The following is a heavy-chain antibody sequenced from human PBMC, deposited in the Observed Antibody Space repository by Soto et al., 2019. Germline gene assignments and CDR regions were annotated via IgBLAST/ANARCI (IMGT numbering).Heavy chain of an antibody. CDR1: GYTFTSYA. V-gene: IGHV1-3*01. D-gene: IGHD2-21*02. Sequence: ASVKVSCKASGYTFTSYAMHWVRQAPGQRLEWMGWINAGNGNTKYSQKFQGRVTITRDTSASTAYMELSSLRSEDTAVYYCARLPSQVTAPQPYYFAYWGQGTLVTVSS. CDR3: ARLPSQVTAPQPYYFAY. J-gene: IGHJ4*02. CDR2: INAGNGNT.